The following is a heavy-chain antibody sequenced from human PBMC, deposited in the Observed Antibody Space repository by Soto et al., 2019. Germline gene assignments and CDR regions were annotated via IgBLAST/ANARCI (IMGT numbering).Heavy chain of an antibody. Sequence: QVQLVQSGAEVKKPGASVKVSCKASGYTFTSYDINWVRQATGQGLEWMVWMNTNSGNTGYAQKFEGRVTMTRNTSISTAYMELSSLRSEDTAVYYCARGHDYGDYVSYWGQGTLVTVSS. CDR2: MNTNSGNT. D-gene: IGHD4-17*01. J-gene: IGHJ4*02. V-gene: IGHV1-8*01. CDR3: ARGHDYGDYVSY. CDR1: GYTFTSYD.